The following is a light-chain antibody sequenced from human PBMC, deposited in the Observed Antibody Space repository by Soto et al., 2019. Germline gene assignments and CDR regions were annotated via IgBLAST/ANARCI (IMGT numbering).Light chain of an antibody. J-gene: IGKJ1*01. CDR1: QNINTY. CDR2: AAS. CDR3: QQSYNSPQT. V-gene: IGKV1-39*01. Sequence: IQMTQSPSSLSASLGDRVTITCRASQNINTYLNWYQQKPGKAPKLLIFAASSLQSGVPSRFSGSGSRTDFTLTISSLQPEDFATYSCQQSYNSPQTFGRGTKVDIK.